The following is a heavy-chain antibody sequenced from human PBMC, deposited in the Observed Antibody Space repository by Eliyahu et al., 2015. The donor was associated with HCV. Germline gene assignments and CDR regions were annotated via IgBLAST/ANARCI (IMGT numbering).Heavy chain of an antibody. Sequence: QVQLQESGPGLVKPSETLSLTCTVSGGSIXRYYWSWIRQPPGKGLEWIAYIHFSGSTNYNPSLKSRVTISVDTSKNQFSLKLSSVTAADTAVYYCASGGGGIAVTGTGGWFDPWGQGTLVTVSS. V-gene: IGHV4-59*01. CDR1: GGSIXRYY. CDR2: IHFSGST. CDR3: ASGGGGIAVTGTGGWFDP. J-gene: IGHJ5*02. D-gene: IGHD6-19*01.